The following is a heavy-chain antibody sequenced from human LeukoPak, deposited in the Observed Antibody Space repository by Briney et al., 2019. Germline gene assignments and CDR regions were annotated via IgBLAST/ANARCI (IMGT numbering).Heavy chain of an antibody. CDR3: ARNYSPFDY. J-gene: IGHJ4*02. CDR1: GFTFSVYS. V-gene: IGHV3-48*01. Sequence: PGGSLRLSCAASGFTFSVYSINWVRQAPGKGLEWVSYISSDSGIIYYADSVKGRFTISRDNAKNSLYLQMDNLRAADTAVYYCARNYSPFDYWGQGTLVSVSS. D-gene: IGHD3-10*01. CDR2: ISSDSGII.